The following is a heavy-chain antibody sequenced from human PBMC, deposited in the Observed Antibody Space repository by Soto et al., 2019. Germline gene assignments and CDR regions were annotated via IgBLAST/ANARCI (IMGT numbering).Heavy chain of an antibody. CDR3: AKVYCSGGSCYAGYYYMDV. CDR1: GFTFSSYA. J-gene: IGHJ6*03. CDR2: ISGSGGST. V-gene: IGHV3-23*01. D-gene: IGHD2-15*01. Sequence: PGGSLRLSCAASGFTFSSYAMSWVRQAPGKGLEWVSAISGSGGSTYYADSVKGRFTISRDNSKNTLYLQMNSLRAEDTAVYYCAKVYCSGGSCYAGYYYMDVWGKGTTVTVSS.